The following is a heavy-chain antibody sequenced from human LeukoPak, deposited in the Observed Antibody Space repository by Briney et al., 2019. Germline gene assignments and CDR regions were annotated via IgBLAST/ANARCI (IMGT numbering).Heavy chain of an antibody. J-gene: IGHJ4*02. D-gene: IGHD3-3*01. CDR1: GFTFSSCG. Sequence: GGSLRLSCAASGFTFSSCGMHWVRQAPGKGLEWVAFIRYDGSNKYYADSVKGRFTISRDNSKNTLYLQMNSLRAEDTAVYYCAKVGYTIFGVVSGAFDYWGKGTLVTVSS. V-gene: IGHV3-30*02. CDR2: IRYDGSNK. CDR3: AKVGYTIFGVVSGAFDY.